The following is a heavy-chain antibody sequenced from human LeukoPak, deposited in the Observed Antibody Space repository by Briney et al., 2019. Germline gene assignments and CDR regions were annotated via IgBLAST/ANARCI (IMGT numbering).Heavy chain of an antibody. CDR3: AKDRGYSYGSKLDY. Sequence: GGSLRLSCEVSGFTFSTYGMSWVRQAPGKGLEWVSAISGSGGSTYYADSVKGRFTISRDNSKNTLYLQMNSLRAEDTAVYYCAKDRGYSYGSKLDYWGQGTLVTVSS. D-gene: IGHD5-18*01. CDR1: GFTFSTYG. CDR2: ISGSGGST. J-gene: IGHJ4*02. V-gene: IGHV3-23*01.